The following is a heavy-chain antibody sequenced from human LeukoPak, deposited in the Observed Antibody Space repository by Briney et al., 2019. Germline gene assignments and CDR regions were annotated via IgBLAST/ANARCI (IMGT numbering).Heavy chain of an antibody. CDR2: ICSSERP. CDR1: GGSFSSSSNY. V-gene: IGHV4-61*02. J-gene: IGHJ6*03. D-gene: IGHD6-19*01. CDR3: SGLTGQWLRGGYYYYMDV. Sequence: SETLSLTCTVSGGSFSSSSNYWSWIRPPDGKGLEWIGRICSSERPTYNPALKRRVTMSLDTTKNQFSLKLSSVTAADAAVYYCSGLTGQWLRGGYYYYMDVWGKGTTVTISS.